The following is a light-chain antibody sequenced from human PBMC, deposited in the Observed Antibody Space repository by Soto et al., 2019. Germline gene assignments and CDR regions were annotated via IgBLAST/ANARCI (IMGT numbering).Light chain of an antibody. V-gene: IGKV3-11*01. Sequence: EIVLTQSPTTRSLSPGERATLSCRASQSVSSYLAWYQQRPGQAPRLLIYDASTRATGIPARFSGRESGTDFTLTISSLEPEDFAVYYCQQRSNWPRYTFGQGTKVDIK. J-gene: IGKJ2*01. CDR2: DAS. CDR3: QQRSNWPRYT. CDR1: QSVSSY.